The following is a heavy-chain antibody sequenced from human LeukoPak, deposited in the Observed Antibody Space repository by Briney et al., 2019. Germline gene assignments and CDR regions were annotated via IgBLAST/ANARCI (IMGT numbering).Heavy chain of an antibody. CDR1: GYTFTSYG. V-gene: IGHV1-18*01. CDR2: ISAYNGNT. D-gene: IGHD3-9*01. CDR3: ARGGGVLRYFDWFPRSNYYYYGMDV. Sequence: ASVKVSCKASGYTFTSYGISWVRQAPGQGLEWMGWISAYNGNTNYAQKLQGRVTVTTDTSTSTAYMELRSLRSDDTAVYYCARGGGVLRYFDWFPRSNYYYYGMDVWGQGTTVTVSS. J-gene: IGHJ6*02.